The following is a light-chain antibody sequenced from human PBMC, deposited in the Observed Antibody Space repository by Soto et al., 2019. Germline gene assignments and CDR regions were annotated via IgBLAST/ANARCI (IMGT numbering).Light chain of an antibody. CDR3: QQYHDWPPST. J-gene: IGKJ2*02. CDR2: AAS. V-gene: IGKV3-15*01. Sequence: EIVMTQSPATLSVSPGERATLSCRASQSISNNVAWYQQKPGQAPRLLISAASTRATGIPARFSGSGSGTEFILTFSSLQSEDFAVYYCQQYHDWPPSTFGQGTKLEIK. CDR1: QSISNN.